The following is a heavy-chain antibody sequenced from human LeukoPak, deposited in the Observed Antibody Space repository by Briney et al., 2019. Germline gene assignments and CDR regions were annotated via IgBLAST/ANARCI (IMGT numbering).Heavy chain of an antibody. J-gene: IGHJ4*02. CDR3: ARGHGDIVVVPAAISGLGSSYYFDY. Sequence: SQTLSLTCIVSGGSISSGDYYWSWIRQPPGKGLEWIGEINHSGSTNYNPSLKSRVTISVDTSKNQFSLKLSSVTAADTAVYYCARGHGDIVVVPAAISGLGSSYYFDYWGQGTLVTVSS. D-gene: IGHD2-2*01. CDR2: INHSGST. V-gene: IGHV4-30-4*01. CDR1: GGSISSGDYY.